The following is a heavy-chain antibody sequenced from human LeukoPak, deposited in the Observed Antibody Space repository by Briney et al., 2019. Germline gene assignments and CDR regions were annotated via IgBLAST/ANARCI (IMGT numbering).Heavy chain of an antibody. V-gene: IGHV3-53*04. CDR2: IYSGGST. Sequence: QAGGSLRLSCAASGFTVSSNYMSWVRQAPGKGLEWVSVIYSGGSTYYADSVKGRFTISRHNSKNTLYLQMNSLRAEDTAVYYCATSSAWECSGGSCYYYGMDVWGQGTTVTVSS. J-gene: IGHJ6*02. CDR3: ATSSAWECSGGSCYYYGMDV. CDR1: GFTVSSNY. D-gene: IGHD2-15*01.